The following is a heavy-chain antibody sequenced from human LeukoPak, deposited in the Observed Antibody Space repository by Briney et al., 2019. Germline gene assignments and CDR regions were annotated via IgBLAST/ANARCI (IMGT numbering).Heavy chain of an antibody. V-gene: IGHV4-39*01. J-gene: IGHJ4*02. CDR3: ARLIDGYPDY. D-gene: IGHD5-24*01. CDR1: GGSISSSSYY. CDR2: IYYSGST. Sequence: SETLSLTCTVSGGSISSSSYYWGWIRQPPGKGLEWIGSIYYSGSTYYNPSLQSRVTISVGTSKNQFSLKLSSVTAADTAVYYCARLIDGYPDYWGQGTLVTVSS.